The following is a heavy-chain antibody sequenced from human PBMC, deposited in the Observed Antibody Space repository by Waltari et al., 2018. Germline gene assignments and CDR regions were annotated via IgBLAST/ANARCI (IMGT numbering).Heavy chain of an antibody. CDR1: GYDSSASY. J-gene: IGHJ4*02. CDR2: IRPRGEST. V-gene: IGHV1-46*01. Sequence: QVQLVQSGAEVKKPGASMKVSCKASGYDSSASYTHWGRQAPGQGLQWMGLIRPRGESTNYAQKCRGRFSMTRDTSTNTVYMELGSLTSEDTAVYYCAREKKGGYFDYWGQGTPVTVSS. CDR3: AREKKGGYFDY. D-gene: IGHD3-22*01.